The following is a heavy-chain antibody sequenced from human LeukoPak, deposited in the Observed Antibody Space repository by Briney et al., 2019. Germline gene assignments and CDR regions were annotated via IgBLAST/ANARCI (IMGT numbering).Heavy chain of an antibody. J-gene: IGHJ4*02. CDR1: GFTISSYG. CDR3: AKDVATAYFAY. V-gene: IGHV3-30*02. Sequence: PGGSLTLSCSASGFTISSYGRHWLRQAPGKGLEWLAFVHYDGTTKVYADSVRGRFTIARANSKTTLYLQMKSLRAEATALYYCAKDVATAYFAYSGEGTPVTPSS. CDR2: VHYDGTTK.